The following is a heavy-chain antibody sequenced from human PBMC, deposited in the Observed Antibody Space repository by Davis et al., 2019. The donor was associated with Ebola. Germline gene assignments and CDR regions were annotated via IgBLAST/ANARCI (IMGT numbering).Heavy chain of an antibody. CDR2: ISSTSDYI. CDR1: GFTFSSYS. V-gene: IGHV3-21*04. Sequence: GGSLRLSCAASGFTFSSYSMNWVRQAPGKGLEWVSSISSTSDYIYYADSVKGRFTISRDNAKNSLYLRLNSLRAEDTAVYYCAKSGLSFGVVKYHYGMDVWGKGTTVTVSS. CDR3: AKSGLSFGVVKYHYGMDV. J-gene: IGHJ6*04. D-gene: IGHD3-3*01.